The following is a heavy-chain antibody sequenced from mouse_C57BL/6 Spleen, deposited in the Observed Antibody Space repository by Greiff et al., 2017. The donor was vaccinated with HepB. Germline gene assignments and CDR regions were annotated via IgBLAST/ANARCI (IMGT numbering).Heavy chain of an antibody. J-gene: IGHJ1*03. CDR1: GFTFTDYY. Sequence: EVQLVESGGGLVQPGGSLSLSCAASGFTFTDYYMSWVRQPPGKALEWLGFIRNKANGYTKEYSASVKGQFTISRDTSQSILYLQMNALRAGDSATDYCARYMAFYWYFDVWGTGTTVTVSS. CDR2: IRNKANGYTK. V-gene: IGHV7-3*01. CDR3: ARYMAFYWYFDV.